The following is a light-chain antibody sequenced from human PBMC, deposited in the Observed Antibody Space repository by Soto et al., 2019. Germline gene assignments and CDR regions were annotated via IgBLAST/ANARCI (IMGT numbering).Light chain of an antibody. V-gene: IGLV3-1*01. CDR3: QAWDTSTAGV. CDR1: KLGDKY. J-gene: IGLJ2*01. Sequence: SYELTQPPSVSVSPGQTASITCSGDKLGDKYVCWYQQKPGQSPVLVIFQDNKRPSGIPERFSGSNSGNTATLTISGTQAVDEADYYCQAWDTSTAGVFGGGTKVTVL. CDR2: QDN.